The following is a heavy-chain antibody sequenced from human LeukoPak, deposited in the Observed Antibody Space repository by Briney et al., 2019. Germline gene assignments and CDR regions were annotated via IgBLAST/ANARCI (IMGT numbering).Heavy chain of an antibody. J-gene: IGHJ4*02. D-gene: IGHD6-13*01. CDR2: IYSGGST. V-gene: IGHV3-53*01. CDR3: TRAQIAADWSRYFDY. Sequence: PGGSLRLSCAASGFTVSSNYMSWVRQAPGKGLEWVSVIYSGGSTYYADSVKGRFTISRDNSKNTLYLQMNSLKTEDTAVYYCTRAQIAADWSRYFDYWGQGILVTVSS. CDR1: GFTVSSNY.